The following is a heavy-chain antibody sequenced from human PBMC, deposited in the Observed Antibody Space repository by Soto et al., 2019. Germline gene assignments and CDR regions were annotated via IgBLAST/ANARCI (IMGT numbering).Heavy chain of an antibody. D-gene: IGHD2-2*01. CDR3: ARVPDR. J-gene: IGHJ5*02. CDR1: GGSISSGGYS. CDR2: IGDSGST. V-gene: IGHV4-30-2*01. Sequence: SETLSLTCAVSGGSISSGGYSWSWIRQPPGKGLGWIVYIGDSGSTDYNPSLKSRVTISLDRSKNQFSLKLSCVTAADTAVYYFARVPDRWGQGTLVTVSS.